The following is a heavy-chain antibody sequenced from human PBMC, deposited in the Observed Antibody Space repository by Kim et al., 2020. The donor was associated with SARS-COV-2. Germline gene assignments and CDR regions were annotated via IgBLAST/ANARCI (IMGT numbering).Heavy chain of an antibody. J-gene: IGHJ5*02. CDR3: ARWSIAAAGRWFDP. V-gene: IGHV4-39*01. CDR1: GGSISSSSDY. CDR2: VHYGGTT. D-gene: IGHD6-13*01. Sequence: SETLSLTCTVSGGSISSSSDYWGWIRQPPGKGLEWIGSVHYGGTTYHNPSLKSRVSISVDTSKKQFSLNLSSVTAADTAVYYCARWSIAAAGRWFDPWGQGTLVTVSS.